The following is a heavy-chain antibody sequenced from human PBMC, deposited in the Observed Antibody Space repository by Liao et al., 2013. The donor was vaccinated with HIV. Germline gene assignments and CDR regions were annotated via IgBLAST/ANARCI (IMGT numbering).Heavy chain of an antibody. V-gene: IGHV4-39*07. CDR2: IYYSGST. J-gene: IGHJ4*02. CDR3: ARSFDFWSGYYPGY. Sequence: QVQLQQWGAGLLKPSETLSLICSVSNGSLLSSSYYWGWIRQPPGKGLEWIGSIYYSGSTYYNPSLKSRVTISVDTSKNQFSLKLSSVTAADTAVYYCARSFDFWSGYYPGYWGQGTLVTVSS. CDR1: NGSLLSSSYY. D-gene: IGHD3-3*01.